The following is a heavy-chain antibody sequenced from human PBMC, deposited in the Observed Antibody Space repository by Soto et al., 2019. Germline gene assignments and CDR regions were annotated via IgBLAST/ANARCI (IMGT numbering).Heavy chain of an antibody. CDR3: VRPPENYYGSGSYFFDY. CDR2: IYYSGNT. Sequence: SETLSLTCTISGGSISSRDYYWSWIRQHPGKGLEWIGYIYYSGNTNYNPSLKSRVTISVDTSKNQFSLKLSSVTAADTAVYYCVRPPENYYGSGSYFFDYWGQGTLVTVSS. J-gene: IGHJ4*02. V-gene: IGHV4-31*03. CDR1: GGSISSRDYY. D-gene: IGHD3-10*01.